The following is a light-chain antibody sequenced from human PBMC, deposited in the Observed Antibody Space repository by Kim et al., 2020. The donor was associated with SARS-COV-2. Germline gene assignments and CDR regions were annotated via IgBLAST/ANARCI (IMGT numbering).Light chain of an antibody. Sequence: IVLTQSTATLSLSPGERATLSCRASQNVYNFLAWYQHKPGQAPRLLIYDASNRATGIPARFSASGSETDFTLTISSLEPEDFAVYYCHQCSSWPLTFGGGTKVDIK. V-gene: IGKV3-11*01. CDR2: DAS. CDR1: QNVYNF. CDR3: HQCSSWPLT. J-gene: IGKJ4*01.